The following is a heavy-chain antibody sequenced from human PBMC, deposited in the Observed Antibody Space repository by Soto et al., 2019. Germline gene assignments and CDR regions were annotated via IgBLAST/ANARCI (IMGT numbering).Heavy chain of an antibody. Sequence: GGSLRLSCAASGFNVSISYMSWVRQVPGKGLEWVSIIYSGGETYYAASVKGRFAMSRDNSKNTLDLQMTSLRAEDTAVYYCAKDRYGDYGGIDYWGQGTMVTVSS. CDR1: GFNVSISY. J-gene: IGHJ4*02. CDR2: IYSGGET. CDR3: AKDRYGDYGGIDY. D-gene: IGHD4-17*01. V-gene: IGHV3-66*01.